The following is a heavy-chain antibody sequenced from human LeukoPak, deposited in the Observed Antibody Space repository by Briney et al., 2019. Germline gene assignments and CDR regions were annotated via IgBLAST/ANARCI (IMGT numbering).Heavy chain of an antibody. Sequence: GGSLRLSCATSGFTFTNYAMNWVRQVPGKGLEWVSAVTGPGDTTYYADSVKGRFFMSREDSKTTVYLQMNSLRAEDTAIYYCAKGAEIDLWGQGTLVTVSS. CDR2: VTGPGDTT. J-gene: IGHJ5*02. V-gene: IGHV3-23*01. D-gene: IGHD3-16*01. CDR1: GFTFTNYA. CDR3: AKGAEIDL.